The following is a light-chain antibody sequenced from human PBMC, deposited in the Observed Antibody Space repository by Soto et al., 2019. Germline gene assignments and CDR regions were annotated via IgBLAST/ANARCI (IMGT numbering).Light chain of an antibody. CDR1: QSVSSSY. J-gene: IGKJ2*01. CDR2: GAA. Sequence: EIVLTQSPGTLSLSPGERATLSCRASQSVSSSYLAWCQQKPGQAPRVLIHGAASRATGIPDRFSGSGSGTDFSLTISRREPEDFAVYFCQQYGNPPPNAFGQGTKVEIK. CDR3: QQYGNPPPNA. V-gene: IGKV3-20*01.